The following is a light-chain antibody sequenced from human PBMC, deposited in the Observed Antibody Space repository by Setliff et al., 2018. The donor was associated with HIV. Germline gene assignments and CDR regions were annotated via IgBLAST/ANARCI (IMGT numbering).Light chain of an antibody. CDR3: TSYTTGRTLV. V-gene: IGLV2-14*01. CDR1: SSDVGGYNY. Sequence: QSVLTQPASASGSPGQSITISCTGTSSDVGGYNYVSWYQQHPGFGPKLIIYEVSRRPSGVSNRFSGSKSGNTASLTISGLQSEDEANYYCTSYTTGRTLVFGGGTKVTVL. CDR2: EVS. J-gene: IGLJ2*01.